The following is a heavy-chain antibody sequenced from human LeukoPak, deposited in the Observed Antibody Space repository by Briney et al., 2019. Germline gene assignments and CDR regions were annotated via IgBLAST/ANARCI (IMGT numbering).Heavy chain of an antibody. V-gene: IGHV1-2*02. CDR2: INPNSGGT. D-gene: IGHD3-22*01. Sequence: ASVKVSCKASGYTFTGYYMHWVRQAPGQGLEWMGWINPNSGGTNYAQKFQGRVTMTRDTSISTAYMELSRLRSDDTAVYYCARSGSGYYSPPYDYWGQGTLVTVSS. J-gene: IGHJ4*02. CDR3: ARSGSGYYSPPYDY. CDR1: GYTFTGYY.